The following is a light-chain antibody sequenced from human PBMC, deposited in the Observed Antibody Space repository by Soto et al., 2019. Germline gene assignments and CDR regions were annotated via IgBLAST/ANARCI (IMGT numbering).Light chain of an antibody. Sequence: QSVLTQPPSVSGAPGQRVTISCTGSSSNIGAVYDVHWYKQLPGRAPKLLIYGNSNRPSGVPDRFSGSKSGSSASLAITGLQAEDEAHYHCQSYDNSLGGVVFGGGTKLTVL. CDR1: SSNIGAVYD. J-gene: IGLJ2*01. V-gene: IGLV1-40*01. CDR2: GNS. CDR3: QSYDNSLGGVV.